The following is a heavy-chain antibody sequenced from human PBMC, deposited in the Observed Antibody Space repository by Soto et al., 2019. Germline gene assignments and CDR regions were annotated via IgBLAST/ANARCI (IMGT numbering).Heavy chain of an antibody. J-gene: IGHJ5*02. D-gene: IGHD2-8*01. CDR2: IYYSGST. V-gene: IGHV4-30-4*01. CDR3: ASSGYCTNGVCYNLFDP. CDR1: GGSISSGDYY. Sequence: SETLSLTCTVSGGSISSGDYYWSWIRQPPGKGLEWIGYIYYSGSTYYNPSLKSRVTISVDTSKNQFSLKLSSGTAADTAVYYCASSGYCTNGVCYNLFDPWGQGTLVTVSS.